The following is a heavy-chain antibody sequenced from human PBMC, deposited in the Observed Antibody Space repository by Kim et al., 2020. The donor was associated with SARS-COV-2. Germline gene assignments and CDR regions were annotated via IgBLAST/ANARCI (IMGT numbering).Heavy chain of an antibody. D-gene: IGHD2-2*02. CDR3: ARNFRGASIRFLGLFRLDY. V-gene: IGHV4-39*01. Sequence: SETLSLTCIVSGGSISSSGYYWDWIRQPPGKGLEGIGSVYYTGTTYYNPSLKSRVTIPVDTSKNQFSLKLSSVTAANAAVYYCARNFRGASIRFLGLFRLDYWGQGILVTVSS. J-gene: IGHJ4*02. CDR2: VYYTGTT. CDR1: GGSISSSGYY.